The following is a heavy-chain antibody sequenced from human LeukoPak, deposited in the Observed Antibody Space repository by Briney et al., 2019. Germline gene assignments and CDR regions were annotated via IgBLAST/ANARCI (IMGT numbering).Heavy chain of an antibody. J-gene: IGHJ4*02. CDR3: AREGLASMVRGVIGH. CDR2: IYYSENT. CDR1: GGSISSYY. Sequence: SETLSLTCTVSGGSISSYYWSWIRQPPGKGLEWIGYIYYSENTNYNPSLKSRVTISVDTSKSQFSLNLNSVTAADTAVYYCAREGLASMVRGVIGHWGQGTLVTVSS. V-gene: IGHV4-59*01. D-gene: IGHD3-10*01.